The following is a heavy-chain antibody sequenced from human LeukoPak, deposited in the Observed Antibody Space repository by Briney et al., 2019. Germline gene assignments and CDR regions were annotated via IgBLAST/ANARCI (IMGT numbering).Heavy chain of an antibody. CDR3: AKDSSICSSTSCYPSPFDY. J-gene: IGHJ4*02. D-gene: IGHD2-2*01. V-gene: IGHV3-23*01. CDR2: ISGSGGST. Sequence: GGSLRLSCAASGFTFSDYYMSWVRQAPGKGLEWVSAISGSGGSTYYADSVKGRFTISRDNSKNTLYLQMNSLRAEDTAVYYCAKDSSICSSTSCYPSPFDYWGQGTLVTVSS. CDR1: GFTFSDYY.